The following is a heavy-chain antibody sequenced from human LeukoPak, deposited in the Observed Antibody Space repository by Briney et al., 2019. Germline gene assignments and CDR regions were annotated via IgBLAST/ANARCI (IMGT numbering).Heavy chain of an antibody. J-gene: IGHJ3*02. Sequence: GGSLRLSCAASGFTVSSNYMSWVRQAPGKGLEWVSVIYSGGSTYYADSVKGRFTISRDNSKNTLYLQMNSLRAEDTAVYYCARDKRLSDAFDIWGLGTMVTVSS. CDR2: IYSGGST. CDR1: GFTVSSNY. CDR3: ARDKRLSDAFDI. D-gene: IGHD4/OR15-4a*01. V-gene: IGHV3-66*02.